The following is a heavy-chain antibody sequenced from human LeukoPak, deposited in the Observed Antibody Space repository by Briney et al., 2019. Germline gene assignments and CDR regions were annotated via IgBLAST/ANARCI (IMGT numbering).Heavy chain of an antibody. J-gene: IGHJ4*02. D-gene: IGHD5-18*01. CDR2: IYYSGST. CDR1: GGSINTYY. Sequence: PSETLSLTCTVSGGSINTYYWGWIRQPPGKGLEWIGYIYYSGSTNYNPSLKSRVTISLDTSKNQFSLKLSSVTAADTAVYYCARGTYSHGYYYYFDYWGQGTLVTVSS. CDR3: ARGTYSHGYYYYFDY. V-gene: IGHV4-59*01.